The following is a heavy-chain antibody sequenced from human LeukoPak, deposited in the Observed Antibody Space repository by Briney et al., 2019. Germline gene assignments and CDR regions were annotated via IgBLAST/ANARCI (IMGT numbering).Heavy chain of an antibody. CDR1: GFTFSSYG. CDR2: IRYDGSNK. V-gene: IGHV3-30*02. Sequence: GSLRLSCAASGFTFSSYGMHWVRQAPGKGLEWVAFIRYDGSNKYYADSVKGRFTISRDNSKNTLYLQMNSLRAEDTAVYYCARADDSSSGYFDYWGQGTLVTVSS. J-gene: IGHJ4*02. D-gene: IGHD6-6*01. CDR3: ARADDSSSGYFDY.